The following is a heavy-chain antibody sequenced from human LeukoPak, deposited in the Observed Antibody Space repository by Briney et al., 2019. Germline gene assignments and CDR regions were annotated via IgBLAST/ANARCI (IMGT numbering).Heavy chain of an antibody. D-gene: IGHD1-20*01. V-gene: IGHV3-53*01. Sequence: GGSLRLSCAASGFTVSSNHMSWVRQAPGKGLEWVSLIYSGGTTYYADSVKGRFTISRDNSKNTLYLQMSSLRAEDTAVYYCAKPKDNSLYCFDYWGQGTLVTVSS. CDR2: IYSGGTT. CDR1: GFTVSSNH. J-gene: IGHJ4*02. CDR3: AKPKDNSLYCFDY.